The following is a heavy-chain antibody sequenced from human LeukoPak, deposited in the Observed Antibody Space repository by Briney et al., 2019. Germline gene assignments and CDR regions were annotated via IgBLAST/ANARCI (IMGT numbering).Heavy chain of an antibody. CDR3: ARDPIYEGGYGLGGPYYFDF. J-gene: IGHJ4*02. V-gene: IGHV1-69*04. CDR2: IIPVLDIT. Sequence: ASMKVSCKPSGGTSTNYAFSWVRQAPGQGLEWMGRIIPVLDITNYAQKFQDRLTVVADTSTGTVYMELAGLRSEDTAVYYCARDPIYEGGYGLGGPYYFDFWGQGTLVTVSS. D-gene: IGHD5-12*01. CDR1: GGTSTNYA.